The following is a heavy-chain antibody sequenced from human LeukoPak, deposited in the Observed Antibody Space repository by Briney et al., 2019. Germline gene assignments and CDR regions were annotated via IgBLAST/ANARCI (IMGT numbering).Heavy chain of an antibody. J-gene: IGHJ4*02. CDR2: ISGSGVTT. CDR3: AKDRDYYLVGFFDY. CDR1: GFTFSSYA. V-gene: IGHV3-23*01. Sequence: GGSLRLSCAASGFTFSSYAMSWVRQAPGKRLEWVSAISGSGVTTHYADSVKGRFTISRDNSKNTLYLQMNSLRAEDTALYYCAKDRDYYLVGFFDYWGQGTLVTVSS. D-gene: IGHD3-10*01.